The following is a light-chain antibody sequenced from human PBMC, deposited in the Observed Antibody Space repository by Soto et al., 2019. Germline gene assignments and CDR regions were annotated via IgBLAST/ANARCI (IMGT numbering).Light chain of an antibody. V-gene: IGKV1-27*01. CDR3: PKYNSAPRT. Sequence: DIQMTQSPSSLSASVGDRVIITCRASQGIRNSLAWYQQRPGKVHQLLIYAASPLQSGVQCRFSGSGSGTDFTLTSSSLQSEAVATCCCPKYNSAPRTFGQGTKVEI. J-gene: IGKJ1*01. CDR1: QGIRNS. CDR2: AAS.